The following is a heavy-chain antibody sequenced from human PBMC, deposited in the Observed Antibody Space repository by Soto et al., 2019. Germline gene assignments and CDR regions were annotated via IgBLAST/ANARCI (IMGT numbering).Heavy chain of an antibody. CDR2: IYYSGST. D-gene: IGHD3-10*01. CDR1: GVSISSGGYY. V-gene: IGHV4-31*03. Sequence: PSETLSLTCTVPGVSISSGGYYWSWIRQHPGKGLEWIGYIYYSGSTYYNPSLKSRVTISVDTSKNQFSLKLSSVTAADTAVYYCARSSPYYYGSGSTRAPFDYWGQGTLVTVSS. J-gene: IGHJ4*02. CDR3: ARSSPYYYGSGSTRAPFDY.